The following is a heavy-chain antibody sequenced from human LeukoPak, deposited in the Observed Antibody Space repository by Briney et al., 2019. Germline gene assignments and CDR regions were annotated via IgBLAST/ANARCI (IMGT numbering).Heavy chain of an antibody. J-gene: IGHJ5*02. CDR1: GGTFSSYA. V-gene: IGHV1-69*05. CDR2: IIPIFGTA. Sequence: SVKVSCKASGGTFSSYAISWVRQAPGQGLEWMGGIIPIFGTANYAQKFQGRVTITTDESTSTAYMELSSLRSEDTAVYYCARVGLDAAMVTGYWFDPWGQGTLVTVSS. D-gene: IGHD5-18*01. CDR3: ARVGLDAAMVTGYWFDP.